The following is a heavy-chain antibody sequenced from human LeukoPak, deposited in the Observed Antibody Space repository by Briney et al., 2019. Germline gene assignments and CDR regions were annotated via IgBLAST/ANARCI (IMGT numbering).Heavy chain of an antibody. D-gene: IGHD2-2*01. V-gene: IGHV3-48*04. CDR2: ISGSSSAI. J-gene: IGHJ4*02. CDR1: GFTFRSYS. Sequence: GGSLRLSCEGSGFTFRSYSMNWVRQAPGKGLEWVSHISGSSSAIYYADSVKGRFSISRDNAKNSLFLQMNSLRAEDTAVYYCARDSSYCSSISCYEIDYGGQGTLVIVSS. CDR3: ARDSSYCSSISCYEIDY.